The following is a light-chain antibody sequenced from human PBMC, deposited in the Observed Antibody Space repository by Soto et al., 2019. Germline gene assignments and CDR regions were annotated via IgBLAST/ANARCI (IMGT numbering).Light chain of an antibody. V-gene: IGLV2-18*02. CDR2: EVS. Sequence: QSALTQPPSVSGSPGQSVTISCTGITSDVGTYNSVSWYQQPPGAAPKLMLYEVSSRPSGVPDRFSGSKSGNTASLTISGLQAEDEAGYYCSSYTSSSTVAFGTGTKVTVL. CDR3: SSYTSSSTVA. J-gene: IGLJ1*01. CDR1: TSDVGTYNS.